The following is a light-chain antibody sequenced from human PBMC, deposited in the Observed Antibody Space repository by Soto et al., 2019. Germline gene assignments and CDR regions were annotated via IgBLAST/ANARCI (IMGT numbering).Light chain of an antibody. V-gene: IGLV2-14*01. CDR1: SSDVGGYNF. Sequence: QSALTQPASVSGSPGQSITISCTGTSSDVGGYNFVSWYQQHPGKAPRLIIYEVSSRPSGVSYRFSGSKSGNTASLTISGLQADDEADYYCSSYTLRNTLVLFGGGTKLPS. J-gene: IGLJ3*02. CDR2: EVS. CDR3: SSYTLRNTLVL.